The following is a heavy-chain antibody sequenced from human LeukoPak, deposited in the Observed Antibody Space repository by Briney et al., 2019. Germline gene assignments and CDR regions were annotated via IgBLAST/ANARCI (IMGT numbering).Heavy chain of an antibody. J-gene: IGHJ5*02. CDR2: IYYSGST. CDR3: ARGQRDSIAVAGPRFRGSGYNWFDP. D-gene: IGHD6-19*01. V-gene: IGHV4-39*01. CDR1: GGSISSSSYY. Sequence: PSETLSLTCTVSGGSISSSSYYWGWIRQPPGKGLEWIGSIYYSGSTYYNPSLKSRVTISVDTSKNQFSLKLSSVTAADTAVYYCARGQRDSIAVAGPRFRGSGYNWFDPWGQGTLVTVSS.